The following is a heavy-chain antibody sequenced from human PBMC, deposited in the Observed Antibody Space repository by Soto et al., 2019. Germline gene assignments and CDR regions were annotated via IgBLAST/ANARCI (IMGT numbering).Heavy chain of an antibody. CDR3: ARAVTVASYSFDF. CDR1: GGTFNNYA. V-gene: IGHV1-69*01. J-gene: IGHJ4*02. Sequence: QVQLVQSGAEVKRPGSSVKVSCKASGGTFNNYALSWVRQAPGQGLEWMGGIIPIFNSANYAQKFQGRVTITADDSPSTAYMELRSLRPDDTAVYYCARAVTVASYSFDFWGQGTLVTVSS. CDR2: IIPIFNSA. D-gene: IGHD5-12*01.